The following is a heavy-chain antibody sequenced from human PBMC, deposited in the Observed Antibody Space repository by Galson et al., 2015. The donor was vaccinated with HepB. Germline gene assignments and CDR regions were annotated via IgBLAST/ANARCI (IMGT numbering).Heavy chain of an antibody. CDR1: GYTFTSYG. V-gene: IGHV1-18*01. D-gene: IGHD2-15*01. Sequence: SVKVSCKASGYTFTSYGISWVRQAPGQGLEWMGWICAYNGNTNYAQKLQGRVTMTTDTSTSTAYMELRSLRSDDTAVYYCARAGGLVVVVAATPETDIDYWGQGTLVTVSS. CDR2: ICAYNGNT. CDR3: ARAGGLVVVVAATPETDIDY. J-gene: IGHJ4*02.